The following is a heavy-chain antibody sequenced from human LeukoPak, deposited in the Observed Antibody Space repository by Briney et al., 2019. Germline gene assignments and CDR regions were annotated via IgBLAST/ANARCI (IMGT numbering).Heavy chain of an antibody. V-gene: IGHV3-74*01. CDR2: INSNGSST. Sequence: GAPLSLSCASSGFTFSSYWMYCVRHAPGKLLVLGSRINSNGSSTSSADSVKGRFTISRDNAKNTLYLQMTRLRAEDTAVYYCARDGSSGDNWFDPWGQGTLVTASS. D-gene: IGHD6-19*01. CDR3: ARDGSSGDNWFDP. CDR1: GFTFSSYW. J-gene: IGHJ5*02.